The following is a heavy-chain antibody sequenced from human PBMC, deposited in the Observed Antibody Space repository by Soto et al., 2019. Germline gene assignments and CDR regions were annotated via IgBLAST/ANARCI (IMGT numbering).Heavy chain of an antibody. V-gene: IGHV1-2*04. J-gene: IGHJ6*02. Sequence: ASVKVSCKASGYTFTGYYMHWVRQAPGQGLEWMGWINPNSGGTNYAQKFQGWVTMTRDTSISTAYMELSRLGSDDTAVYYCARDSLAAAGNYYYSGMDVWGQGTTVTVSS. CDR2: INPNSGGT. D-gene: IGHD6-13*01. CDR1: GYTFTGYY. CDR3: ARDSLAAAGNYYYSGMDV.